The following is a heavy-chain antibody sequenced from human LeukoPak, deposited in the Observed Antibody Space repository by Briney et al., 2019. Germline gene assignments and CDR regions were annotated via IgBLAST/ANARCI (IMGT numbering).Heavy chain of an antibody. J-gene: IGHJ4*02. D-gene: IGHD3-22*01. V-gene: IGHV3-23*01. CDR1: GFTFSSYS. CDR2: ISGSGDST. CDR3: ARDRGRYYDSRGFYWGYYFDS. Sequence: GGSLRLSCAASGFTFSSYSMNWVRQAPGKGLERVSTISGSGDSTYYADSVKGRFTISRDNSKDTLYLQMSSVRVDDTAVYYCARDRGRYYDSRGFYWGYYFDSWGQGILVTVSS.